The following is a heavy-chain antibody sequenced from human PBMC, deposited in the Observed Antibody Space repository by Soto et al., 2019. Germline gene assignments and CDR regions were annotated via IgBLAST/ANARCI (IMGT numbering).Heavy chain of an antibody. Sequence: AGGSLRLSCAASGFTFSSYSMNWVRQAPGKGLEWVSYISSSSSTIYYADSVKGRFTISRDNAKNSLYLQMNSLRAEDTAVYYCARDSPHGGSGWRKTHAFDIWGQGTMVTVSS. CDR2: ISSSSSTI. CDR1: GFTFSSYS. D-gene: IGHD6-19*01. V-gene: IGHV3-48*01. CDR3: ARDSPHGGSGWRKTHAFDI. J-gene: IGHJ3*02.